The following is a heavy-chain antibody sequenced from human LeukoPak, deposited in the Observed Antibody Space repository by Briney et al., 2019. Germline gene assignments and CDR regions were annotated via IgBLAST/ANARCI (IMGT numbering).Heavy chain of an antibody. CDR3: AKGATLWFGELLHFDY. CDR2: IYSDGST. V-gene: IGHV3-66*01. D-gene: IGHD3-10*01. J-gene: IGHJ4*02. CDR1: GFTVSSNY. Sequence: GGSLRLSCAASGFTVSSNYMTWVRQAPGKGLEWVSVIYSDGSTYYADSVKGRFTISRDNSKNTLYLQMNSLRAEDTAVYYCAKGATLWFGELLHFDYWGQGTLVTVSS.